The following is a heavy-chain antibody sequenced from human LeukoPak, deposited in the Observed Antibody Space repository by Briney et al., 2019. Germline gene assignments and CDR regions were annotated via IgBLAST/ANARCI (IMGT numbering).Heavy chain of an antibody. D-gene: IGHD1-26*01. CDR1: GGSISSNSYY. V-gene: IGHV4-39*07. CDR2: VYYSGST. J-gene: IGHJ2*01. CDR3: ARLWGGSRPSDL. Sequence: SETLSLTCTVSGGSISSNSYYWGWIRQPPGKVLEWIGSVYYSGSTYYNPSLKSRLTLSVDTSKNQFSLKLSSVTAADTAVYYCARLWGGSRPSDLWGRGTLVTVSS.